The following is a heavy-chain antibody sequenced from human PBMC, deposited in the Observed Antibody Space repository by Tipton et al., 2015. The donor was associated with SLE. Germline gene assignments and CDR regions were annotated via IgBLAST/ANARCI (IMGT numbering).Heavy chain of an antibody. CDR2: TGTAGDT. D-gene: IGHD3-10*01. V-gene: IGHV3-13*01. J-gene: IGHJ4*02. CDR1: GFTFSSYD. Sequence: SLRLSCAASGFTFSSYDMHWVRQATGKGLEWVSATGTAGDTYYPGSVKGRFTISRENAKNSLYLQMNSLRAGDTAVYYCARDVKGVIDYWGQGTLVTVSS. CDR3: ARDVKGVIDY.